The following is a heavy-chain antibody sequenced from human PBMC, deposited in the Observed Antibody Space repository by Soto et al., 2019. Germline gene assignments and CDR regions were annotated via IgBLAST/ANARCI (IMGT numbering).Heavy chain of an antibody. CDR2: ISLYSNGT. CDR1: GYTFSNYG. Sequence: ASVKVSCKTSGYTFSNYGITWVRQAPGQPLEWLGGISLYSNGTNYAQKCLRRCSITTDTSASTSYMELRSLTSADTAVYQWARVVPATDAWFGPWRQGTLVAVSS. J-gene: IGHJ5*02. D-gene: IGHD2-2*01. V-gene: IGHV1-18*01. CDR3: ARVVPATDAWFGP.